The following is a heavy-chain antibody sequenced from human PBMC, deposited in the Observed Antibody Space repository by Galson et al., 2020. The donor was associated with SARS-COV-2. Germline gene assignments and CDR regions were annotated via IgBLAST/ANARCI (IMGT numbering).Heavy chain of an antibody. Sequence: PSETLSLTCAVYGGTFSGYYWNWIRQSPGKGLECIGEINDGGRTNYNPSLESRVGISVDTSKKQFSLKLSSVTAADTAVYHCARGRYPRADGILLWMYRIASSGVFDSWSQGTRVTVSS. V-gene: IGHV4-34*01. CDR3: ARGRYPRADGILLWMYRIASSGVFDS. CDR2: INDGGRT. CDR1: GGTFSGYY. D-gene: IGHD6-13*01. J-gene: IGHJ4*02.